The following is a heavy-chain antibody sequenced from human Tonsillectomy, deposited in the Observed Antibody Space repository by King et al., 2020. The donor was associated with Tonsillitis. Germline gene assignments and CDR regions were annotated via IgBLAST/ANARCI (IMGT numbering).Heavy chain of an antibody. CDR1: GFTFDDYA. J-gene: IGHJ4*02. Sequence: VQLVESGGGLVQPGRSLRLSCAASGFTFDDYAMHWVRQAPGKGLEWVSGISWNSGSIGYADSVNGRFTISRDKCKHSLYLQMNSLGAADTALYYCAKGVVSTFDYWGQGTLVTVSS. CDR3: AKGVVSTFDY. D-gene: IGHD3-3*01. V-gene: IGHV3-9*01. CDR2: ISWNSGSI.